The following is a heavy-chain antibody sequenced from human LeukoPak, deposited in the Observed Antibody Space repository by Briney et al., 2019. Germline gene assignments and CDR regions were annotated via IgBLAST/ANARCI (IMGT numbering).Heavy chain of an antibody. J-gene: IGHJ4*02. V-gene: IGHV3-21*01. CDR3: ASAYSSSSYYFDY. CDR2: ISSSSSYI. D-gene: IGHD6-6*01. CDR1: GFTFSSYS. Sequence: GGSLRPSCAASGFTFSSYSMNWVRQAPGKGLEWVSSISSSSSYIYYADSVKGRFTISRDNAKNSLYLQMNSLRAEDTAVYYCASAYSSSSYYFDYWGQGTLVTVSS.